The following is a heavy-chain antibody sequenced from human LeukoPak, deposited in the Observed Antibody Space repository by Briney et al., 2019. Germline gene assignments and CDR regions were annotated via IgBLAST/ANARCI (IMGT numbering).Heavy chain of an antibody. Sequence: PSETLSLTCTVSGDSSSRFYWSWVRQTPGKRLEWIGNIYNSGSTNNSPSLQSRVTLSVDTSKNQFSLELRSVTAADTAVYYCARVRGLGLFDYWGQGILVTVSS. V-gene: IGHV4-59*01. CDR3: ARVRGLGLFDY. CDR2: IYNSGST. J-gene: IGHJ4*02. D-gene: IGHD3-10*01. CDR1: GDSSSRFY.